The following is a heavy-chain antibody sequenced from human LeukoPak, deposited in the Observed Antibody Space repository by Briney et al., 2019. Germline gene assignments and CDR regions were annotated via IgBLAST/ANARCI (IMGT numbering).Heavy chain of an antibody. J-gene: IGHJ3*02. V-gene: IGHV3-73*01. Sequence: PGGSLRLSCAASGFTFSXXXXXXXRXXXXXXXXXXXXXTDKSNSDATLYAAXXXXXXXXSRDDSKNTAYLQMSSLETEDTAVYYCTRLGYFDYSGPFDIWGQGTVVTVSS. D-gene: IGHD3-9*01. CDR2: XTDKSNSDAT. CDR3: TRLGYFDYSGPFDI. CDR1: GFTFSXXX.